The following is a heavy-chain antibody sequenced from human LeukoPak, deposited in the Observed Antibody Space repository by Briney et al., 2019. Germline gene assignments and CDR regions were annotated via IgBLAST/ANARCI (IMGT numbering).Heavy chain of an antibody. J-gene: IGHJ6*03. D-gene: IGHD2-2*01. CDR1: GYTFTSYY. V-gene: IGHV1-46*01. CDR2: INPSGGST. CDR3: ARVGCSSTSCYGYYYYMDV. Sequence: GASVKVSCKASGYTFTSYYMHWVRQAPGQGLEWMGIINPSGGSTSYAQKFQGRVTMTRDTSTSTVYMELSSLRSEDTAMYYCARVGCSSTSCYGYYYYMDVWGKGTTVTVSS.